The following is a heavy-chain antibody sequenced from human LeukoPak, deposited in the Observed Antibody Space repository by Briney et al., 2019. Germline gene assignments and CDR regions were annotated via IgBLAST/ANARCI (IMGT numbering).Heavy chain of an antibody. V-gene: IGHV1-2*06. D-gene: IGHD1-26*01. Sequence: ASVTVSCTASGYIFIGYYIHWVRQAPGQGLEWMGRINPSNDDTNYSQKFQGRVTVTRDTSISTAYMELSSLRSDDTALYYCAREGSGTFQGLDYWGQGTLVTVSS. CDR1: GYIFIGYY. CDR2: INPSNDDT. J-gene: IGHJ4*02. CDR3: AREGSGTFQGLDY.